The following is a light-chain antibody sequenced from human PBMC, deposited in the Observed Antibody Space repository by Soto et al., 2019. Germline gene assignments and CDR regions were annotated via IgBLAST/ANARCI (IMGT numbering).Light chain of an antibody. J-gene: IGLJ2*01. CDR3: QTWGSGIVV. CDR2: LTTDGSH. CDR1: SGHSDYA. Sequence: QPVLTQSPSASASLGASVKLTCTLSSGHSDYAIAWHQQQPEKGPRYLMKLTTDGSHTNGDGIPDRFSGSSSGAERYLTISSLQSEDEADYYCQTWGSGIVVFGGGTQLTVL. V-gene: IGLV4-69*01.